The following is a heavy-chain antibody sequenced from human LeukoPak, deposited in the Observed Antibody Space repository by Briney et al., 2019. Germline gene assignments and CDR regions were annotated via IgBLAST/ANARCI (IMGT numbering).Heavy chain of an antibody. CDR3: ARGGPAAIEGIDP. CDR1: GYTFTGYY. D-gene: IGHD2-2*02. Sequence: GASVKVSCKASGYTFTGYYMHWVRQAPGQGLEWMGWINPNSGGTNYAQKFQGRVTITRNTSISTAYMELSSLRSEDTAVYYCARGGPAAIEGIDPWGQGTLVTVSS. J-gene: IGHJ5*02. CDR2: INPNSGGT. V-gene: IGHV1-2*02.